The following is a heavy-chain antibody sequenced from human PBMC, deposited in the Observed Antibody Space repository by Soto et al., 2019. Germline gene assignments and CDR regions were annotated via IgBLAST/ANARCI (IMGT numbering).Heavy chain of an antibody. V-gene: IGHV1-2*02. Sequence: ASVKVSCKASGYTFTNYYMHWLRQAPGQGLEWMGWMNPRSGGSKYAQAFQDRVTMTRDASTSTAYMEMTSLRHGDTAVYFCARSEDSTSYPLDLWGPGTLVTVSS. CDR1: GYTFTNYY. D-gene: IGHD4-4*01. CDR3: ARSEDSTSYPLDL. CDR2: MNPRSGGS. J-gene: IGHJ5*02.